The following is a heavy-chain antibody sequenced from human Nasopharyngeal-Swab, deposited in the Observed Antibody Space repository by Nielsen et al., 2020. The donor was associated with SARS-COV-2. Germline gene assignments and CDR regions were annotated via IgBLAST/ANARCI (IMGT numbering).Heavy chain of an antibody. V-gene: IGHV3-64D*06. CDR1: GFTFSSYA. J-gene: IGHJ6*02. CDR3: VKDQGDFWSGYYWSYYGMDV. Sequence: GESLKISCSASGFTFSSYAMHWVRQAPGKGLEYVSAISSNRGSTYYADSVKGRFTISRDNSKNTLYLQMSSLRAEDTAVYYCVKDQGDFWSGYYWSYYGMDVWGQGTTVTVSS. D-gene: IGHD3-3*01. CDR2: ISSNRGST.